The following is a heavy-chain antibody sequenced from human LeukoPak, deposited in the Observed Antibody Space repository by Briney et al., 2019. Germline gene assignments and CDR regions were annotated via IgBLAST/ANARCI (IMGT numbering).Heavy chain of an antibody. CDR3: ARATAITMVRGVRSDAFDI. CDR2: IYSSGST. Sequence: SETLSLTCTVSGGSISSYYWSWIRQPPGKGLEWIGYIYSSGSTNYNPSLKSRVTISVDTSKNQFSLKLSSVTAADTAEYYCARATAITMVRGVRSDAFDIWGQGTMVTVSS. J-gene: IGHJ3*02. D-gene: IGHD3-10*01. V-gene: IGHV4-59*01. CDR1: GGSISSYY.